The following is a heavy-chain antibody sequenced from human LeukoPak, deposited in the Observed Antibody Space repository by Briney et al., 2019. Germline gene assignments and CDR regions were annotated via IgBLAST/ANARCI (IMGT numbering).Heavy chain of an antibody. V-gene: IGHV4-39*01. Sequence: SETLSLTCTVSGGSISSSSYCWGWIRQPPGKGLEWIGSIYYSGNTYYNPSLKSRVTISVDTSKNQFSLKLSSMTAADTAVYYCARHEERWLQLGSYFQHWAQGTLVTVSS. D-gene: IGHD5-24*01. J-gene: IGHJ1*01. CDR1: GGSISSSSYC. CDR3: ARHEERWLQLGSYFQH. CDR2: IYYSGNT.